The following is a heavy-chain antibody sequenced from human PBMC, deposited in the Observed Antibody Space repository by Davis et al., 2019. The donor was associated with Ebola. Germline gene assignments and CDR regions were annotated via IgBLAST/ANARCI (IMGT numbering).Heavy chain of an antibody. D-gene: IGHD6-13*01. CDR3: ARAYCSSWYGENWFDP. Sequence: SETLSLTCAVSGGSISSSNWWSWLRQPPGKGLEWIGEIYYSGSTNYNPSLKSRVTISVDKSKNQFSLKLSSVTAADTAVYYCARAYCSSWYGENWFDPWGQGTLVTVSS. V-gene: IGHV4-4*02. J-gene: IGHJ5*02. CDR2: IYYSGST. CDR1: GGSISSSNW.